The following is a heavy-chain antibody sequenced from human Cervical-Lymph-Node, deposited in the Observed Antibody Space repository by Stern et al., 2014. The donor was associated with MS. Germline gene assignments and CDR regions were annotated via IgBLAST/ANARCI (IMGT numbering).Heavy chain of an antibody. D-gene: IGHD5-24*01. CDR1: GFTFSSYG. CDR3: ARDRRDGYNLPGY. V-gene: IGHV3-33*01. Sequence: VQLVESGGGVVQPGRSLRLSCAASGFTFSSYGMHWVRQAPGKGLEWAAVIWYDGSNKYYADSVKGRFTISRDNSKNTLYLQMNSLRAEDTAVYYCARDRRDGYNLPGYWGQGTLVTVSS. CDR2: IWYDGSNK. J-gene: IGHJ4*02.